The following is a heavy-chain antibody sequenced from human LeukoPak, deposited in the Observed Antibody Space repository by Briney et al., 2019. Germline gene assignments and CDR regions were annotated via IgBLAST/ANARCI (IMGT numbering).Heavy chain of an antibody. D-gene: IGHD3-22*01. Sequence: GRSLRLSCAASGFTFDDYAMHWVRQAPGKGLEWASGISWNSGSIGYADSVKGRFTISRDNAKNSLYLQMNSLRAEDTALYYCAKDGSGYYYYYYYMDVRGKGTTVTVSS. CDR1: GFTFDDYA. CDR2: ISWNSGSI. J-gene: IGHJ6*03. CDR3: AKDGSGYYYYYYYMDV. V-gene: IGHV3-9*01.